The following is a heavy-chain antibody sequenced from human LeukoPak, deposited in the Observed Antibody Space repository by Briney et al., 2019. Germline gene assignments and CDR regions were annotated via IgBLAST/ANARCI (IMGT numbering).Heavy chain of an antibody. CDR1: GGSISSGTYY. J-gene: IGHJ4*02. D-gene: IGHD6-13*01. CDR3: ARGNSVGTYSSSWYR. CDR2: IYYSGTT. V-gene: IGHV4-39*07. Sequence: SETLSLTCTVSGGSISSGTYYWGWVRQPPGKGLEWIGTIYYSGTTYYNPSLKSRVTISVDTSKNQFSLKLSSVTAADTAVYYCARGNSVGTYSSSWYRWGQGTLVTVSS.